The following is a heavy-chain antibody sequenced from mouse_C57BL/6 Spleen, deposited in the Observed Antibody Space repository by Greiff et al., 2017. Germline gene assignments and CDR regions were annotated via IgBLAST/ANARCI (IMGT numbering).Heavy chain of an antibody. V-gene: IGHV1-55*01. CDR1: GYTFTSYW. CDR3: ARGGEEAMDY. J-gene: IGHJ4*01. CDR2: IYPGSGST. Sequence: QVQLQQPGAELVKPGASVKMSCKASGYTFTSYWITWVKQRPGQGLEWIGDIYPGSGSTNYNEKFKSKATLTVYTSSSTAYMQLSSLTSEDSAVYYWARGGEEAMDYWGQGTSVTVSS.